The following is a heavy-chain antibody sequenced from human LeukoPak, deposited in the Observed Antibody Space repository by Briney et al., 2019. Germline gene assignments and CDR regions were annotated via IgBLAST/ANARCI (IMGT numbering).Heavy chain of an antibody. Sequence: SETLSLTCTVSVGSISSYYWSWIRQPPGKGLEWIGYIHYTGSTYYNPSLKSRVTVSVDTSKNQFSLRLNSVTAADTAVYYCAPYDSSITATYFDYWGQGTLVTVSS. CDR2: IHYTGST. V-gene: IGHV4-59*01. CDR3: APYDSSITATYFDY. CDR1: VGSISSYY. J-gene: IGHJ4*02. D-gene: IGHD3-22*01.